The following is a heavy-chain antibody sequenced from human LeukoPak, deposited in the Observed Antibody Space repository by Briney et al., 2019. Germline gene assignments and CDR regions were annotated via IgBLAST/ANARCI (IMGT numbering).Heavy chain of an antibody. V-gene: IGHV3-7*01. Sequence: PGGSLRLSCAASGFTFSSYWMSWVRQAPGKGLEWVANIKQDGSEKYYVDSVKGRFTISRDNAKNSLYLQMNSLRAEDTAVYYCARFTYYDSPYGWFDPWGQGTLVTVSS. D-gene: IGHD3-22*01. CDR3: ARFTYYDSPYGWFDP. CDR1: GFTFSSYW. CDR2: IKQDGSEK. J-gene: IGHJ5*02.